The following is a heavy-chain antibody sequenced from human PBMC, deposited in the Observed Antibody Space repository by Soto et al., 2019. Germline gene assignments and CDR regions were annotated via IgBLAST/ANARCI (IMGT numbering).Heavy chain of an antibody. J-gene: IGHJ5*02. Sequence: EXLKISCKSSGYXFSNYLLVWVRHMPGKGLEWMGIIYPHDFDVVNNPALQGRVTISVYKSINTAYLQWDSMRSSDTGIYYCARRLFYSTEFDPWGQGTPFTVSS. CDR1: GYXFSNYL. D-gene: IGHD2-15*01. CDR3: ARRLFYSTEFDP. CDR2: IYPHDFDV. V-gene: IGHV5-51*01.